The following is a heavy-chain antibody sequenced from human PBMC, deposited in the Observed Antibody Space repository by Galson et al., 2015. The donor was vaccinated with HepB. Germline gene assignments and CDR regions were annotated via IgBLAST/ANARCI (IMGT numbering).Heavy chain of an antibody. V-gene: IGHV3-33*01. CDR2: IWYDGSNK. J-gene: IGHJ6*03. CDR3: ARAVRKPSRYYDSSGLRLYYYYYMDV. Sequence: SLRLSCAASGFTFSSYGMHWVRQAPGKGLEWVAVIWYDGSNKYYADSVKGRFTISRDNSKNTLYLQMNSLRAEDTAVYYCARAVRKPSRYYDSSGLRLYYYYYMDVWGKGTTVTVSS. CDR1: GFTFSSYG. D-gene: IGHD3-22*01.